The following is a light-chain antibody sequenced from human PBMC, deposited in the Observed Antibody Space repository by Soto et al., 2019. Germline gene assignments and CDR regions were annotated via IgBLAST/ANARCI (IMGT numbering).Light chain of an antibody. CDR1: QSVRSSN. CDR3: QQYGTSPGT. CDR2: RAS. Sequence: IVLTQSPGTLSLSPGERATLSCRASQSVRSSNLAWYQHKPGQAPRLLIYRASSRVTGIPDRFSGSGSGTDFTLIISRLEPEDFAVYYCQQYGTSPGTFGQGNKVDIK. V-gene: IGKV3-20*01. J-gene: IGKJ1*01.